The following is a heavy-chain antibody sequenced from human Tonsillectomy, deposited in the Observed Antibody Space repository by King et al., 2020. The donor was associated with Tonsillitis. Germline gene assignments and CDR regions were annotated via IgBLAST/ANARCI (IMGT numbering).Heavy chain of an antibody. D-gene: IGHD2-15*01. J-gene: IGHJ6*02. CDR1: GFTFDDYT. Sequence: VQLVESGGLVVQPGGSLRLSCAASGFTFDDYTMHWVRQAPGKGLEWVSLISWDGGSTYYADSVKGRFTISRDNSKNSLSLQMNSLRTEDTALYYCAKAYCSGGTCYLGGHYYGMDVWGQGTTVTVSS. V-gene: IGHV3-43*01. CDR2: ISWDGGST. CDR3: AKAYCSGGTCYLGGHYYGMDV.